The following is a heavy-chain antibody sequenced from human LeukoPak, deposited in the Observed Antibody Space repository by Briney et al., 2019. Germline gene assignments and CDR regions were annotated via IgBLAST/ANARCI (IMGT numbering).Heavy chain of an antibody. CDR1: GGSISNYY. D-gene: IGHD4-17*01. V-gene: IGHV4-59*01. Sequence: SETLSLTCTVSGGSISNYYWSWIRQPPGKGLEWIGYIYYSGSTNYNPSLKSRVTISVDTSKNQFSLKLSSVTAADTAVYYCARYGYGDYGDYFDYWGQGTLVTVSS. J-gene: IGHJ4*02. CDR3: ARYGYGDYGDYFDY. CDR2: IYYSGST.